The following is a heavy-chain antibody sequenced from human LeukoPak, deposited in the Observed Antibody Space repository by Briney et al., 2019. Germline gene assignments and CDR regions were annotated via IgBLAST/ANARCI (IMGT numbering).Heavy chain of an antibody. CDR3: ARGPWTFDY. V-gene: IGHV4-59*01. D-gene: IGHD3/OR15-3a*01. CDR2: VHYKGST. J-gene: IGHJ4*02. CDR1: GGSISNYY. Sequence: PSETLSLTCTVSGGSISNYYWSWIRQPPGEGLEWIGYVHYKGSTNYGPSLKSRVTISVDTSKNQFSLRLSSVTAADTAVYYCARGPWTFDYWGQGTLVTVSS.